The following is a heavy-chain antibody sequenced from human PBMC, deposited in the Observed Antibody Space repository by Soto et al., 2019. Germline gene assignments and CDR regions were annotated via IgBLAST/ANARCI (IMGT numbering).Heavy chain of an antibody. CDR2: INPSGGST. CDR3: ARGIQLWRGDY. Sequence: QVQLVQSGAEVKKPGASVKVSCKASGYTFTSYYMHWVRQAPGQGLEWMGIINPSGGSTSYAQKFQGRVTMTRNTSMSTVYMELSSLRSEDTAVYYCARGIQLWRGDYWGQGTLVTVSS. V-gene: IGHV1-46*01. D-gene: IGHD5-18*01. J-gene: IGHJ4*02. CDR1: GYTFTSYY.